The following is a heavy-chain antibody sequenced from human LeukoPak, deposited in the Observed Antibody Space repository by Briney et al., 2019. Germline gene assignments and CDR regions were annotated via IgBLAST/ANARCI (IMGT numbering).Heavy chain of an antibody. Sequence: ASVEVSCKASGYTFTSYGINWVRQAPGQGLEWMGWISTYNGNTNYAQKFQGRVTMTTDTSTSTAYLELRSLRSDDTAVYYCASQSPACDYWGQGTQVTVSS. J-gene: IGHJ4*02. V-gene: IGHV1-18*01. CDR1: GYTFTSYG. CDR3: ASQSPACDY. CDR2: ISTYNGNT.